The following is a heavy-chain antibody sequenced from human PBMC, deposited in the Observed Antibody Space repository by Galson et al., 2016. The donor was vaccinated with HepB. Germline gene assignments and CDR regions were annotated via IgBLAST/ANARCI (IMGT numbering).Heavy chain of an antibody. D-gene: IGHD3-3*01. CDR1: GFTFSSYA. J-gene: IGHJ4*02. Sequence: SLRLSCAASGFTFSSYAMSWVRQAPGKGLEWVSAASGSGGSTYYADSVKDRFTISRDNSKNTPYLQMNSLRAEDTAVYYCAKQSSGVVNPYYFDYWGQGTLVTVSS. CDR3: AKQSSGVVNPYYFDY. CDR2: ASGSGGST. V-gene: IGHV3-23*01.